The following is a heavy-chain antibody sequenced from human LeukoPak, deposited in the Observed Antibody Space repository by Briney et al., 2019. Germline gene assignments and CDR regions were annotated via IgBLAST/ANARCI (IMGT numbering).Heavy chain of an antibody. CDR3: ARFRDNWEDY. CDR2: IYPVVSDT. Sequence: GEPLQISSKGSGYTFTRYWIVWARPMPGKGLEWMGIIYPVVSDTRYNPSFQGQVTISADKSISSAYLQWISLKAANTAMYYCARFRDNWEDYWGQGTLVTLSS. V-gene: IGHV5-51*01. J-gene: IGHJ4*02. CDR1: GYTFTRYW. D-gene: IGHD1-20*01.